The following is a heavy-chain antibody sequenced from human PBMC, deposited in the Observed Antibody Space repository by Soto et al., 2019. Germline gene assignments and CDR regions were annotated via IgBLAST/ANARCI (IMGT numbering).Heavy chain of an antibody. CDR3: ARITRGSDTYYGMDV. CDR1: RYIFTGYF. D-gene: IGHD6-25*01. J-gene: IGHJ6*01. Sequence: ASVRVSCKACRYIFTGYFIQWLRQAPGQGLEWMGWINPNTSATNYAQKFQGRVTMTRDTSLGTAYMELTSLRPDDTALYYCARITRGSDTYYGMDVWGQGTMVTVSS. V-gene: IGHV1-2*02. CDR2: INPNTSAT.